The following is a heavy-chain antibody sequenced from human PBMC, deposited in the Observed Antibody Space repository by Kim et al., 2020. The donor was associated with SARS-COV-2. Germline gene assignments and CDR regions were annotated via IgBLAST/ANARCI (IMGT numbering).Heavy chain of an antibody. J-gene: IGHJ4*02. CDR2: DESEK. Sequence: DESEKSYVDHVKGRFTLTRDNAKNSLYLHMNRLRAEDTAVYSCARNRIDYWGQGTLVTVSS. CDR3: ARNRIDY. V-gene: IGHV3-7*01.